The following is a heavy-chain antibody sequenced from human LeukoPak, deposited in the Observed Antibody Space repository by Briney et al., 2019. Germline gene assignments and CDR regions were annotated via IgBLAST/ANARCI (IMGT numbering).Heavy chain of an antibody. CDR1: GFTFSSYW. J-gene: IGHJ5*02. CDR2: INSDGSST. Sequence: TGGSLRLSCAASGFTFSSYWMHWVRQAPGKGLVWVSRINSDGSSTSYADSVKGRFTISRDNAKNSLYLQMNSLRAEDTAVYYCARARPYYYENWFDPWGQGTLVTVSS. CDR3: ARARPYYYENWFDP. V-gene: IGHV3-74*01. D-gene: IGHD3-22*01.